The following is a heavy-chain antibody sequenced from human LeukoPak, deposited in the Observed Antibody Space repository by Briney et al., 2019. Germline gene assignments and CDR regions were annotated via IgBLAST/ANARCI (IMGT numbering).Heavy chain of an antibody. CDR1: GFTFSDYY. Sequence: GGSLRLSCAASGFTFSDYYMSWIRQAPGKGLEWVSYISSSGSTIYYADSVKGRFTISRDSAKNSLYLQMNSLRAEDTAVYYCASWVATTGPFDYWGQGTLVTVSS. D-gene: IGHD5-24*01. CDR3: ASWVATTGPFDY. V-gene: IGHV3-11*01. CDR2: ISSSGSTI. J-gene: IGHJ4*02.